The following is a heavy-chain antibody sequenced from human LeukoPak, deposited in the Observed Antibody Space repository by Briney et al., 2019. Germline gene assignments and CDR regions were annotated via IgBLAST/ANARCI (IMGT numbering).Heavy chain of an antibody. D-gene: IGHD3-22*01. Sequence: SETLSLTCTVSGGSISNYYWNWIRQPPGKGLEWIGEINDSGSTNYNPSLKSRVSISVDTSKNQFSLKLSSVTAADTAVYYCASYYYDSSGYGYWGQGTLVTVSS. J-gene: IGHJ4*02. CDR2: INDSGST. CDR1: GGSISNYY. V-gene: IGHV4-59*12. CDR3: ASYYYDSSGYGY.